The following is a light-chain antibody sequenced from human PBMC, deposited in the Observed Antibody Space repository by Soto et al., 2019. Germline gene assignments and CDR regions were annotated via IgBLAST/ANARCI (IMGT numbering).Light chain of an antibody. Sequence: DIQMTQSPSTLSGSVGDRVTITCRASQTISSWLAWYQQKPGKAPKLLIYKASTLKSGVPSRFSGSGSGTEFTLIISSLKPDDFATYYCQHYNSYSEAFGQGTKVELK. CDR3: QHYNSYSEA. V-gene: IGKV1-5*03. CDR2: KAS. J-gene: IGKJ1*01. CDR1: QTISSW.